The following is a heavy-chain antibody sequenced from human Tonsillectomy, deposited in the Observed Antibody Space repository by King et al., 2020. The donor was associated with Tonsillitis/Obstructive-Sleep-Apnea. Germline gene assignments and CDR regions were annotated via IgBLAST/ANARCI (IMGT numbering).Heavy chain of an antibody. CDR1: AYSFTSYW. CDR3: ARFSGSYAIDY. J-gene: IGHJ4*02. V-gene: IGHV5-51*01. D-gene: IGHD1-26*01. Sequence: QLVQSGAEVKKPGASLKIPCTGSAYSFTSYWIAWVRQMPGKGLECMGIIFPGDSDTRYSPSFQGQVTISADKSVSAAYLQWSSLKASDTAMYYCARFSGSYAIDYWGQGTLVTVSS. CDR2: IFPGDSDT.